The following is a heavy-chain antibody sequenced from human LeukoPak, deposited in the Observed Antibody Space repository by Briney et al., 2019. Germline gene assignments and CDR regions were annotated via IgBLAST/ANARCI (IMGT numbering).Heavy chain of an antibody. D-gene: IGHD1-26*01. Sequence: GGSLRLSCAASGFTFSSYGMHWVRQAPGKGLEWVAFIRYDGSNEYYADSVKGRFTISRDNSKNTLYLQMNSLRAEDTAVYYCAKDTFSGGDAFDIWGQGTVVTVSS. CDR1: GFTFSSYG. CDR3: AKDTFSGGDAFDI. J-gene: IGHJ3*02. CDR2: IRYDGSNE. V-gene: IGHV3-30*02.